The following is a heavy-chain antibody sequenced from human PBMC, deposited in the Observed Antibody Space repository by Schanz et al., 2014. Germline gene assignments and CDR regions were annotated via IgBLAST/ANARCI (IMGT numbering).Heavy chain of an antibody. CDR2: MWNDGIKT. D-gene: IGHD1-1*01. J-gene: IGHJ6*01. V-gene: IGHV3-11*05. Sequence: VQLLESGGGLVKPGGSLRLSCAASGFTFSDYYMTWIRQAPGKGLEWVAVMWNDGIKTHYADSGKGRFTISRDNSKNTLYLQMKSLRVEDTAVYYCVKDPDKYNWNDVEGMDVWGPGTTVTVSS. CDR1: GFTFSDYY. CDR3: VKDPDKYNWNDVEGMDV.